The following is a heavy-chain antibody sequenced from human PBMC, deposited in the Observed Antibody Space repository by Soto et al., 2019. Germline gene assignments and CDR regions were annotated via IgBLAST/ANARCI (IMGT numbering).Heavy chain of an antibody. J-gene: IGHJ5*02. CDR1: GYTFTSYG. Sequence: ASVKVSCKASGYTFTSYGISWVRQAPGQGLEWMGWISAYNGNTNYAQELQGRVTMTTDTSTSTAYMELRSLRSDDTAVYYCARGMVGSTKATNWFDPWGQGTLVTVSS. V-gene: IGHV1-18*01. D-gene: IGHD2-15*01. CDR3: ARGMVGSTKATNWFDP. CDR2: ISAYNGNT.